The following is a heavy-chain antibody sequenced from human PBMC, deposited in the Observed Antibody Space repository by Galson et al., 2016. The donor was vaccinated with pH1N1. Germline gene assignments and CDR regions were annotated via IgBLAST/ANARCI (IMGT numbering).Heavy chain of an antibody. Sequence: SLRLSCAASGFTFSNYWMSWIRQAPGKGLEWVANIKQDGSEKYYVDSVKGRFTISRDNAKNSLYLQMNSLRAEDTAVYYCVTRVGYAWGQGTLVTVSS. CDR3: VTRVGYA. D-gene: IGHD3-10*02. J-gene: IGHJ5*02. CDR1: GFTFSNYW. V-gene: IGHV3-7*01. CDR2: IKQDGSEK.